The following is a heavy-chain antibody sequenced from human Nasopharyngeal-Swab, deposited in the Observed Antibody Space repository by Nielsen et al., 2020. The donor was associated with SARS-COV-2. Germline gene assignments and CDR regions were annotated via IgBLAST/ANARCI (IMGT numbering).Heavy chain of an antibody. J-gene: IGHJ3*02. Sequence: EGSLRLSCAASGFTFSHAWLSFFLPSPFSFLSWVGRIKSKTDGGTTDYAAPVKGRFTISRDDSKNTLYLQMNSLKTEDTAVYYCTTSGYDSTSDAFDIWGQGTMVTVSS. CDR2: IKSKTDGGTT. V-gene: IGHV3-15*01. CDR1: GFTFSHAW. D-gene: IGHD3-22*01. CDR3: TTSGYDSTSDAFDI.